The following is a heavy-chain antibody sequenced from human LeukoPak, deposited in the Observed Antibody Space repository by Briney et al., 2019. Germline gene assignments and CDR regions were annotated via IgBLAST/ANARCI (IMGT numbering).Heavy chain of an antibody. D-gene: IGHD5-24*01. CDR3: ARDWDGYNGIDY. J-gene: IGHJ4*02. CDR1: GYTFTSYG. Sequence: ASVKVSCKASGYTFTSYGLTWVRQAPGQGLEWMGWISAFNGNTNYAQKLQGRVTMTTDTSTSSAYMELRSLRSDDTAVYYCARDWDGYNGIDYWGQGTLVTVSS. CDR2: ISAFNGNT. V-gene: IGHV1-18*01.